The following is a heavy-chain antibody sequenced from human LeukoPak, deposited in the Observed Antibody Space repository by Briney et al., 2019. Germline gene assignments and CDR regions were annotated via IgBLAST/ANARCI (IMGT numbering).Heavy chain of an antibody. V-gene: IGHV4-59*08. J-gene: IGHJ5*02. Sequence: SETLSLTCTVSGGSISSYYWSWIRQPPGKGLEWIGYIYYSGSTNYNPSLKSRVTISVDTSKNQFSLKLSSVTAADTAVYYCARWLCGGDCYGDNCFDPWGQGTLVTVSS. CDR1: GGSISSYY. CDR3: ARWLCGGDCYGDNCFDP. D-gene: IGHD2-21*02. CDR2: IYYSGST.